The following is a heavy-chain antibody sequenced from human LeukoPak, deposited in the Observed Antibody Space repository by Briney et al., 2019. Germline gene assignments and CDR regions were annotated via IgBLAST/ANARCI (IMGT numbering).Heavy chain of an antibody. J-gene: IGHJ4*02. CDR3: AKKGVAGPIDY. V-gene: IGHV1-2*02. CDR1: LFSSYVDN. Sequence: GASVKVSSTASLFSSYVDNIQSVRQAPGQGLEWMGWINPNSGGTNYAQKFQGSVTMTRDTSIGTAYMELIRLTSDDTAVYYCAKKGVAGPIDYWGQGTLVTVSS. D-gene: IGHD6-19*01. CDR2: INPNSGGT.